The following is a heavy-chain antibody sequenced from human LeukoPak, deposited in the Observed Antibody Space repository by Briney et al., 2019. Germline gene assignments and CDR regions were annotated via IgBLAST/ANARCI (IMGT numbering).Heavy chain of an antibody. J-gene: IGHJ4*02. CDR1: GSTFSSYS. CDR2: ISSSSSYI. CDR3: ARVAPSYGSGPL. D-gene: IGHD3-10*01. V-gene: IGHV3-21*01. Sequence: GGSLRLSCAASGSTFSSYSMNWVRQAPGKGLEWVSSISSSSSYIYYADSVKGRFTISRDNAKNSLYLQMNSLRAEDTAVYYCARVAPSYGSGPLWGQGTLVTVSS.